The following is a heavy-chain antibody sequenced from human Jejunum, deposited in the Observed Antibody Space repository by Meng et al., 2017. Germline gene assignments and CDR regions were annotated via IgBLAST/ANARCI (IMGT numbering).Heavy chain of an antibody. CDR3: AHRSSYSSRWDTPIFDY. V-gene: IGHV2-5*02. CDR2: IYWDDDK. D-gene: IGHD6-13*01. J-gene: IGHJ4*02. CDR1: GFSLSTTGVG. Sequence: SGPTLVKPTETLTLTCTFSGFSLSTTGVGVGWIRQPPGKALEWLVVIYWDDDKRYSPSLRGRLSITKDTAKNLVVLTMTNINPADTAKYFCAHRSSYSSRWDTPIFDYWGQGTVVTVSS.